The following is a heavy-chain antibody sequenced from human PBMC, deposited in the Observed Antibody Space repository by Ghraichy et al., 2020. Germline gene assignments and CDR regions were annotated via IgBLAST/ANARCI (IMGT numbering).Heavy chain of an antibody. CDR2: ISSSSSYI. D-gene: IGHD3-9*01. CDR1: GFTFSSYS. J-gene: IGHJ4*02. Sequence: GGSLRLSCAASGFTFSSYSMNWVRQAPGKGLEWVSSISSSSSYIYYADSVKGRFTISRDNAKNSLYLQMNSLRAEDTAVYYCARDGPHYDILTGYYGTFLDYWGQGTLVTVSS. V-gene: IGHV3-21*01. CDR3: ARDGPHYDILTGYYGTFLDY.